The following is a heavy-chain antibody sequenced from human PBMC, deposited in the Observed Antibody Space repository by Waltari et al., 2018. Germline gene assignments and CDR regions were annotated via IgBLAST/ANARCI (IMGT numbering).Heavy chain of an antibody. Sequence: QVQLQESGPGLVRPSETLSLPSTISVGPISSHYLSWIRQPPGAGLQLIGYIHYTGSATYRPSLKSRVSLSIDSSKQSFSLRLSAVTAADTAKYFCARHAGASFDYWGPGKLVTVSS. CDR2: IHYTGSA. CDR3: ARHAGASFDY. CDR1: VGPISSHY. V-gene: IGHV4-59*08. D-gene: IGHD1-26*01. J-gene: IGHJ4*02.